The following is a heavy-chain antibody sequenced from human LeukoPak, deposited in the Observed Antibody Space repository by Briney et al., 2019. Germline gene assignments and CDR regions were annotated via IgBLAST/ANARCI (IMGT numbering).Heavy chain of an antibody. CDR1: GGSISSYY. CDR3: ARQNDFRLDY. Sequence: ETLSLACTVSGGSISSYYWSWIRQPAGKGLEWIGIIYPGDSDTRYSPSLQGQVTISVDTSIGTAYLQWSSLKASDTAIYYCARQNDFRLDYWGQGTLVTVSS. J-gene: IGHJ4*02. D-gene: IGHD3-3*01. CDR2: IYPGDSDT. V-gene: IGHV5-51*01.